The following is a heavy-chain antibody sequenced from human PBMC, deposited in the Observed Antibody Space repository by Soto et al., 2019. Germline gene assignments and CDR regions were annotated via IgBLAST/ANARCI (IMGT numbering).Heavy chain of an antibody. CDR3: ARDCRDYYYYYYMDV. D-gene: IGHD2-15*01. J-gene: IGHJ6*03. CDR1: GFTVSSNY. CDR2: IYSGGST. Sequence: GGSLRLSCAASGFTVSSNYMSWVRQAPGKGLEWVSVIYSGGSTYYADSVKGRFTISGDNSKNTLYLQMNSLRAEDTAVYYCARDCRDYYYYYYMDVWGKGTTVTVSS. V-gene: IGHV3-66*01.